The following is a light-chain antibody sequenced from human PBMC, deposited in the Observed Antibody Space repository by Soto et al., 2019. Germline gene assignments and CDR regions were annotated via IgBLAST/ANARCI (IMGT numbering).Light chain of an antibody. V-gene: IGKV4-1*01. CDR2: WAS. CDR1: QSVLYSSNNKNY. J-gene: IGKJ3*01. CDR3: QQYYSTPFT. Sequence: DIVMTQSPDSLTVSLGERATINCKSSQSVLYSSNNKNYLAWYQQKPGQPPKLLIYWASTRESGVPDRFSGSGSGTDFTLTISSLQAEDVAVYFCQQYYSTPFTFGPGTKMDV.